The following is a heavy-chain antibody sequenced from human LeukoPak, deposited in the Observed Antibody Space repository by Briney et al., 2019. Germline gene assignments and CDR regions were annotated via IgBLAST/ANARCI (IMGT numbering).Heavy chain of an antibody. J-gene: IGHJ4*02. V-gene: IGHV1-58*01. Sequence: TSVTVSCKASGFTFTSSAVQWVRQARGQRLEWIGWIVVGSGNTNYAQKFQERVTITRDMSTSTAYMELSSLRSEDTAVYYCAASPDYYDSSGYSYYFDYWGQGTLVTVSS. CDR2: IVVGSGNT. D-gene: IGHD3-22*01. CDR3: AASPDYYDSSGYSYYFDY. CDR1: GFTFTSSA.